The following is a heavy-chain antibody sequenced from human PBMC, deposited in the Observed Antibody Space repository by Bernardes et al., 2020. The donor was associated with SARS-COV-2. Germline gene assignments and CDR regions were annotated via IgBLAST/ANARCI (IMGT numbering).Heavy chain of an antibody. CDR3: VKERPVGDY. CDR1: GFTHSEYP. Sequence: GGSLRLSCSGPGFTHSEYPMDWVRQTPGKGLEYFSRISDNGATTHYGDSVKGRFTISGDNSKNTIYLQMNSLRVEDTAVYWCVKERPVGDYWGQGILVTVSS. D-gene: IGHD3-10*01. V-gene: IGHV3-64D*06. CDR2: ISDNGATT. J-gene: IGHJ4*02.